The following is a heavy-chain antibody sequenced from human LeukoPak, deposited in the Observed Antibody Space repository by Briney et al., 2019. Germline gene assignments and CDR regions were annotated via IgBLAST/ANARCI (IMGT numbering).Heavy chain of an antibody. D-gene: IGHD3-3*01. CDR2: IYWNDDK. CDR3: AHSRITIFGVAPVDAFDI. CDR1: GFSLSTSGVG. V-gene: IGHV2-5*01. Sequence: SGPTLVKPTQTLTLTCTFSGFSLSTSGVGVGWIRQPPGKALEWLALIYWNDDKRYSPSLKSRLTITKDTSKNQVVLTMTNMDPVDTATYYCAHSRITIFGVAPVDAFDIWGQGTMVTVSS. J-gene: IGHJ3*02.